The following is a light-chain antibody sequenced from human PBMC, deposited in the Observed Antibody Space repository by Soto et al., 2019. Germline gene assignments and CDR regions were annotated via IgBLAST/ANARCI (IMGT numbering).Light chain of an antibody. CDR3: QQHYNTPIT. Sequence: IVMTQTPDSLPVSLGESATISCKSSRSLLYSSINKNYLSWYQHKPGQPPKLIIYWASARESGVPDRFSGSGSGTDFTLTISNLQAEDVAVYYCQQHYNTPITFXQGTRLEIK. J-gene: IGKJ5*01. CDR2: WAS. V-gene: IGKV4-1*01. CDR1: RSLLYSSINKNY.